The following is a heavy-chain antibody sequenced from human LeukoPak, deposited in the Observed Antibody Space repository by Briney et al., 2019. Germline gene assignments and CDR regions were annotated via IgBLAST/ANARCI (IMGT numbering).Heavy chain of an antibody. D-gene: IGHD3-22*01. V-gene: IGHV1-18*01. CDR2: ISAYNGNT. J-gene: IGHJ4*02. CDR3: ARDRLRYSSDSSAYIDY. CDR1: GYTFTSYG. Sequence: ASVKVSCEASGYTFTSYGISWVRQAPGQGLEWMGWISAYNGNTNYAQKLQGRVTMTTDTSTSTAYVELRSLRSDDTAVYYCARDRLRYSSDSSAYIDYWGQGTLVTVSS.